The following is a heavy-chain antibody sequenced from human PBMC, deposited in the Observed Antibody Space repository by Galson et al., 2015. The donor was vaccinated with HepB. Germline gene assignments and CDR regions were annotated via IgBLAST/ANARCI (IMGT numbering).Heavy chain of an antibody. V-gene: IGHV4-34*01. CDR2: INPSGTT. Sequence: SETLSLTCAVYGGSLSGFYWSWIRQSPGKGLEWIGEINPSGTTIYSPSLKGRVNISPDTSKSQFSLNLSSVTAANTAVYYCARGRQGGAAIWGQGTLVTVSS. CDR3: ARGRQGGAAI. J-gene: IGHJ4*02. CDR1: GGSLSGFY. D-gene: IGHD2-2*01.